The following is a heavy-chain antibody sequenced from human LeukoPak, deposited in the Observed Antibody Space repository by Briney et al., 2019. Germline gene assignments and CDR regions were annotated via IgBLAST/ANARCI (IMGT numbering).Heavy chain of an antibody. J-gene: IGHJ3*02. V-gene: IGHV5-51*01. CDR2: IYPGDSDT. D-gene: IGHD2-2*01. CDR1: GYSFTSYW. CDR3: ARRDIVVVPAADAFDI. Sequence: GESLQISCKGSGYSFTSYWIGWVRQMPGKGLEWMGIIYPGDSDTRYSPSFQGQVTISADKSISTAYLQWSSLKASDTAMYYCARRDIVVVPAADAFDIWGQGTMVTVSS.